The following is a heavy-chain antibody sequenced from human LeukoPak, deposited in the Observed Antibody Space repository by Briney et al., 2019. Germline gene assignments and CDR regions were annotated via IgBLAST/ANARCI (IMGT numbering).Heavy chain of an antibody. CDR1: GGSLTSTTFY. J-gene: IGHJ5*02. CDR2: IYYSGST. D-gene: IGHD6-6*01. Sequence: PSETLSLTCTVSGGSLTSTTFYWGWVRQPPGKGLEWIGNIYYSGSTYYNPSLKSRVTISVDTSKNQFSLKLNSVAAADTAVYYCATYSSSSGWFDPWGQGTLVTVSS. V-gene: IGHV4-39*01. CDR3: ATYSSSSGWFDP.